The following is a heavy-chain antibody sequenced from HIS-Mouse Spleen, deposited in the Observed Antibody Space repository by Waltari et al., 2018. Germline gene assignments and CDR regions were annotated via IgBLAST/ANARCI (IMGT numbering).Heavy chain of an antibody. V-gene: IGHV4-39*07. CDR2: IYYSGST. CDR1: GGSIRLRSYY. CDR3: AREIPYSSSWYDWYFDL. J-gene: IGHJ2*01. Sequence: QLQLQESGPGLVKPSETLSLTCTVSGGSIRLRSYYWRWIRQPPGKGLEWIGSIYYSGSTYYNPSLKSRVTISVDTSKNQFSLKLSSVTAADTAVYYCAREIPYSSSWYDWYFDLWGRGTLVTVSS. D-gene: IGHD6-13*01.